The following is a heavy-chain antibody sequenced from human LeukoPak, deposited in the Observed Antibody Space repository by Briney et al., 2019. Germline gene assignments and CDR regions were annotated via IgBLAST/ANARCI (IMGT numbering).Heavy chain of an antibody. D-gene: IGHD3-22*01. CDR2: IGTAGDT. CDR3: ARGNSGSNYFDP. Sequence: GGSLRLSCAASGFTFSRYDMHWVRHATGKGLEWVAAIGTAGDTYYPGSVKGQFTISRENAKNSLYLQMNNLRAGDTAVYYCARGNSGSNYFDPWGQGTLVTVSS. V-gene: IGHV3-13*01. CDR1: GFTFSRYD. J-gene: IGHJ5*02.